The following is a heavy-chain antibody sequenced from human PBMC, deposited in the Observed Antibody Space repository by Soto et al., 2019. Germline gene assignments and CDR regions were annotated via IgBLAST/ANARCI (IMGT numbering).Heavy chain of an antibody. J-gene: IGHJ6*02. Sequence: QVQLVESGGGLVKPGGSLRLSCAASGFTFSNYYMSWIRQAPGKGLEWVSYISRGGDTIYYADSVKGRFTISRDNAKNSLYLQVNSLRAEDTAVYYCARDHTFGDGYNFYFYGMDVWGQGTTVTVSS. CDR1: GFTFSNYY. V-gene: IGHV3-11*01. CDR3: ARDHTFGDGYNFYFYGMDV. CDR2: ISRGGDTI. D-gene: IGHD5-12*01.